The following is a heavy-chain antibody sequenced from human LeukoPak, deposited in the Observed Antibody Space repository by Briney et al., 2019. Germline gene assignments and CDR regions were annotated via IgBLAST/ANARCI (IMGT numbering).Heavy chain of an antibody. Sequence: GASVKVSCKASGYTFTSYDISWVRQAPGQGLEWMGRIIPILGIANYAQKFQGRVTITADKSTSTAYMELSSLRSEDTAVYYCASPILLYDSSEYYFDYWGQGTLVTVSS. CDR3: ASPILLYDSSEYYFDY. V-gene: IGHV1-69*04. J-gene: IGHJ4*02. D-gene: IGHD3-22*01. CDR2: IIPILGIA. CDR1: GYTFTSYD.